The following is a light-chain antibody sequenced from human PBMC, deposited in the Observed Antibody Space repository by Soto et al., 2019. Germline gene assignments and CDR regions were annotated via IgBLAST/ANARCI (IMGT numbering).Light chain of an antibody. V-gene: IGKV1-5*03. CDR2: KAS. J-gene: IGKJ4*01. Sequence: DSQMTQYPSTLSASIGDRVTITCRASQSISSWLAWYQQKPGKAPKLLISKASTLQSGVPPRFSGSGSGTEFTLTISSLQPDDFATYCCQQYESYPMTFGGGTKVEIK. CDR3: QQYESYPMT. CDR1: QSISSW.